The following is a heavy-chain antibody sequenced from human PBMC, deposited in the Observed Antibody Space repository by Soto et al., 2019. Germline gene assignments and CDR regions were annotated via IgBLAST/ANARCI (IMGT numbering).Heavy chain of an antibody. CDR3: ARDHPVAATRNWFDP. J-gene: IGHJ5*02. Sequence: QVQLVQSGAEVKKPGASVKVSCKASGYTFTSYAMHWVRQAPGQRLEWMGWINAGNGNTKYSQKFQGRVTITRDTSASTAYMELSRLRSEDTAVYYCARDHPVAATRNWFDPWGQGTLVTVSS. CDR2: INAGNGNT. D-gene: IGHD2-15*01. CDR1: GYTFTSYA. V-gene: IGHV1-3*01.